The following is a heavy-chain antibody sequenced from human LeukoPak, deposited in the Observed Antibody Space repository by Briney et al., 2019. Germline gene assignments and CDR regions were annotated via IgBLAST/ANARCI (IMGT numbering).Heavy chain of an antibody. CDR2: ISSSSSTI. V-gene: IGHV3-11*04. J-gene: IGHJ4*02. D-gene: IGHD3-3*01. CDR3: ARGRIAYYDFWSGSYYFDY. CDR1: GFTFSDYY. Sequence: PGGSLRLSCAASGFTFSDYYMSWIRQAPGKGLEWVSYISSSSSTIYYADSVKGRFTISRDNAKNSLYLQMNSLRAEDTAVYYCARGRIAYYDFWSGSYYFDYWGQGTLV.